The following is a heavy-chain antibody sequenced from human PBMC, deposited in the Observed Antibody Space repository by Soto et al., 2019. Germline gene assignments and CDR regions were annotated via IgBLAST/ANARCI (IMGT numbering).Heavy chain of an antibody. J-gene: IGHJ4*02. V-gene: IGHV4-31*03. CDR3: ASGPGNDFWSGYYPFDY. CDR1: GGSISSGGYY. D-gene: IGHD3-3*01. Sequence: SETLSLTCTVSGGSISSGGYYWSWIRQHPGKGLEWIGYIYYSGSTYYNPSLKSRVTISVYTSKNQFSLKLSSVTAADTAVYYCASGPGNDFWSGYYPFDYWGQGTLVTVSS. CDR2: IYYSGST.